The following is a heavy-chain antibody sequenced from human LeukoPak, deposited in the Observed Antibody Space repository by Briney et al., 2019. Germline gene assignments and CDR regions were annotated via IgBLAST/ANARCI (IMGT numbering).Heavy chain of an antibody. CDR1: GGTFSSYA. Sequence: SSVKVSCKASGGTFSSYAISWVRQAPGQGLEWTGRIIPIFGTANYAQKFQGRVTITTDESTCTAYMELSSLRSEDTAVYYCARTKLGIGGGYFDYWGQGTLVTVSS. CDR3: ARTKLGIGGGYFDY. J-gene: IGHJ4*02. D-gene: IGHD7-27*01. V-gene: IGHV1-69*05. CDR2: IIPIFGTA.